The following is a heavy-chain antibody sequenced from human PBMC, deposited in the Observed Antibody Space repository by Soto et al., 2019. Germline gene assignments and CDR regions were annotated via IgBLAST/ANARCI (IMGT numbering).Heavy chain of an antibody. CDR1: GGSFSGYY. J-gene: IGHJ6*03. D-gene: IGHD6-6*01. Sequence: SETLSLTCAVYGGSFSGYYWSWIRQPPGKGLERIGEINHSGSTNYNPSLKSRATIPVDTSKNQFSLKLSSVTAADTAVYYCARGQRSSSYYYYYMDVWGKGTTVTVSS. CDR2: INHSGST. CDR3: ARGQRSSSYYYYYMDV. V-gene: IGHV4-34*01.